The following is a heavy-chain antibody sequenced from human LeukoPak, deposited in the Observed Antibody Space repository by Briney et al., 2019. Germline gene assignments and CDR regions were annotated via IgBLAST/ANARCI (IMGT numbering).Heavy chain of an antibody. V-gene: IGHV3-48*04. CDR2: ISSRGTTI. CDR3: ARDWDSGYDTYYFDY. D-gene: IGHD5-12*01. J-gene: IGHJ4*02. CDR1: GFTFSIYS. Sequence: GGSLRLSCAASGFTFSIYSMNWVRQAPGKGPEWVSYISSRGTTIYYADSVKGRFTISRDNAKNSLYLQMNSLRAEDTAVYYCARDWDSGYDTYYFDYWGQGTLVTVSS.